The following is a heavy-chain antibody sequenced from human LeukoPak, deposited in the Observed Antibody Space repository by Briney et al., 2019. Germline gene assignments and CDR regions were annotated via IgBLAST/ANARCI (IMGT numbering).Heavy chain of an antibody. CDR2: ISGSGGST. Sequence: GGSLRLSCAASGFTFSSYAMSWVRQAPGKGLEWVSAISGSGGSTYYADSVKGRFTISRDNSKNTLYLQMNSLRAEDTAVYYCAKSVVGYGYAAPIFDYWGQGTLVTVSS. V-gene: IGHV3-23*01. CDR1: GFTFSSYA. CDR3: AKSVVGYGYAAPIFDY. D-gene: IGHD5-18*01. J-gene: IGHJ4*02.